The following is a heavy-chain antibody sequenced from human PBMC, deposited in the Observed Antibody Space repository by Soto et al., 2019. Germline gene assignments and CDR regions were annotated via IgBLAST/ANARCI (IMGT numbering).Heavy chain of an antibody. V-gene: IGHV1-18*01. CDR2: ISAYNGNT. J-gene: IGHJ4*02. CDR1: GYAFTTYG. CDR3: ARTLYGDNVDY. Sequence: GASVKVSFKASGYAFTTYGFSWVRQAPGQGLEWMGWISAYNGNTNYAQKFQGRVTLTTDTSTSTAYMELSSLRSEDTAVYYCARTLYGDNVDYWGQGTLVTVSS. D-gene: IGHD4-17*01.